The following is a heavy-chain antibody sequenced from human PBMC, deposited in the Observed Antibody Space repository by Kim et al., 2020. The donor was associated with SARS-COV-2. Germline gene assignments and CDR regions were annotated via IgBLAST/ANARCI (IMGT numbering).Heavy chain of an antibody. D-gene: IGHD1-1*01. CDR3: ARGGNWNDAFDY. Sequence: TKFSPKFQGRVTISRDTSASTVYMEVSSLRSEDTAVYYCARGGNWNDAFDYWGQGTLVTVSS. CDR2: T. V-gene: IGHV1-3*01. J-gene: IGHJ4*02.